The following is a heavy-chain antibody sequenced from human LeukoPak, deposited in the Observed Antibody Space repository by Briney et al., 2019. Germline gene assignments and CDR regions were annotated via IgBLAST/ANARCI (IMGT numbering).Heavy chain of an antibody. CDR1: GGSISSSSYY. CDR3: ARMVDWFDP. Sequence: PSETLSLTCTVSGGSISSSSYYWGWIRQPPGKGLEWIGSIYYSGSTYYNPSLKSRVTISVDTSKNQFSLKLSSVTAADTAVYYCARMVDWFDPWGQGTLVTVSS. CDR2: IYYSGST. J-gene: IGHJ5*02. V-gene: IGHV4-39*07. D-gene: IGHD2-15*01.